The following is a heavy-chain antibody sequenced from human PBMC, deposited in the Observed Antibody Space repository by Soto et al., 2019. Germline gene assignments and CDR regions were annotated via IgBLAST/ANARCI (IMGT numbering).Heavy chain of an antibody. CDR3: AHSVVAGLGYYFDY. D-gene: IGHD6-19*01. J-gene: IGHJ4*02. Sequence: SETLSLTCAVYGGSFSGYYWSWIRQPPGKGLEWTGEINHSGSTNYNPSLKSRVTISVDTSKNQFSLKLSSVTAADTAVYYCAHSVVAGLGYYFDYWGQGTLVTVSS. CDR1: GGSFSGYY. V-gene: IGHV4-34*01. CDR2: INHSGST.